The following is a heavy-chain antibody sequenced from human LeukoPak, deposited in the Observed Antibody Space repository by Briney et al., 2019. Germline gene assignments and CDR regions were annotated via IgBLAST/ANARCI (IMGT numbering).Heavy chain of an antibody. CDR3: ARGRGVPQDFDY. J-gene: IGHJ4*02. V-gene: IGHV4-59*01. CDR1: GGSISSYY. Sequence: SETLSLNCTVSGGSISSYYWSWIRQPPGKGLEWIGYIYYSGSTNYNPSLKSRVTISVDTSKNQFSLKLSSVTAADTAVYYCARGRGVPQDFDYWGQGTLVTVSS. CDR2: IYYSGST. D-gene: IGHD3-10*01.